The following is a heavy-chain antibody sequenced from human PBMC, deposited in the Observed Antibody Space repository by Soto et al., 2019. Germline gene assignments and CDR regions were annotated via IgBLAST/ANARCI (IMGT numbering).Heavy chain of an antibody. CDR1: GFTFSNAW. D-gene: IGHD3-22*01. Sequence: GGPLRLSCAASGFTFSNAWMNWVRPAPGKGLEWVGRIKSKTDGGTTDYAAPVKGRFTISRDDSKNTLYLQMNSLKTEDTAVYYCTTTMIVVVSNAFDIWGQETMVTVS. CDR3: TTTMIVVVSNAFDI. V-gene: IGHV3-15*07. J-gene: IGHJ3*02. CDR2: IKSKTDGGTT.